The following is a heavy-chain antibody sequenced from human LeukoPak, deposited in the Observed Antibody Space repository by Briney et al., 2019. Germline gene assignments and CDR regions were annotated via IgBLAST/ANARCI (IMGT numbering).Heavy chain of an antibody. CDR1: GFTFSSYW. CDR3: AKDRSFIGLDI. V-gene: IGHV3-7*03. J-gene: IGHJ3*02. CDR2: IKQDGSEK. D-gene: IGHD1-26*01. Sequence: GGSLRLSCAASGFTFSSYWMSWVRQAPGKGLEWVANIKQDGSEKYYVDSVKGRFTISRDNAKNSLYLQMNSLRAEDTASYYCAKDRSFIGLDIWGQGTMVIVSS.